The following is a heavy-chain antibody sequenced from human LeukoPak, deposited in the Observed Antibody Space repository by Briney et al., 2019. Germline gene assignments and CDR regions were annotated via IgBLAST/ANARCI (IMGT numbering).Heavy chain of an antibody. CDR1: GFTFGSYW. V-gene: IGHV3-7*01. CDR3: ARRPAANAFDI. J-gene: IGHJ3*02. D-gene: IGHD2-2*01. Sequence: TGGSLRLSCAASGFTFGSYWMSWARQAPGKGLEWVANIKQDGIEKYFVGSVRGRFTISRDNAKNSLYLQMNSMRAEDTAVYYCARRPAANAFDIWGQGTMVTVSS. CDR2: IKQDGIEK.